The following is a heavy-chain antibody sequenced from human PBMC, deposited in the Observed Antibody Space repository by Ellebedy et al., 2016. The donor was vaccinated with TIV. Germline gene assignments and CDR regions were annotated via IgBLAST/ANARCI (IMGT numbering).Heavy chain of an antibody. CDR2: ITPIFGRA. J-gene: IGHJ4*02. V-gene: IGHV1-69*05. CDR3: ARDPEGAYYYGSGKFDY. Sequence: ASVKVSXXASGGIFSTYGINWVRQAPGQGLEWMGGITPIFGRANYAQKFQGRVTITRDTSASTVYMEMSSLRSEDTAIFYSARDPEGAYYYGSGKFDYWGQGTLVTVSS. D-gene: IGHD3-10*01. CDR1: GGIFSTYG.